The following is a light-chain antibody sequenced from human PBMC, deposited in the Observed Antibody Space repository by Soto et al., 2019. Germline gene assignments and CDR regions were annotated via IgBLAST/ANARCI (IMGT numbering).Light chain of an antibody. V-gene: IGLV2-8*01. Sequence: QSALTQPPSASGSPGQSVTISCTGTRSDVGAYNYVSWYQQLPGKAPQLIIYEVSKRPSGVPDRFSGSKSGNTASLTVSGLQAEEEDDYYCTSYAGSSSFFYVFGTGTKLTVL. CDR3: TSYAGSSSFFYV. J-gene: IGLJ1*01. CDR1: RSDVGAYNY. CDR2: EVS.